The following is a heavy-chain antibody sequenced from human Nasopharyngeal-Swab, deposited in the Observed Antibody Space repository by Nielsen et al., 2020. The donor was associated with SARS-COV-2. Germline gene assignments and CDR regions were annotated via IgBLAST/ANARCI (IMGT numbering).Heavy chain of an antibody. CDR3: ARLGGGGYYYYYYYMDV. Sequence: SETLSLTCTVSGYSISSGYYWGWIRQPPGKGLEWIGSIYHGGSTYYNPSLKSRVTISVDTSKNQFSLKLSSVTAADTAVYYCARLGGGGYYYYYYYMDVWGKGTTVTVSS. CDR2: IYHGGST. D-gene: IGHD3-16*01. J-gene: IGHJ6*03. CDR1: GYSISSGYY. V-gene: IGHV4-38-2*02.